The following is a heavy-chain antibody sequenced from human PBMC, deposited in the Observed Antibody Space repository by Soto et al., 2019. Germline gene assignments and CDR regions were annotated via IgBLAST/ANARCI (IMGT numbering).Heavy chain of an antibody. Sequence: GGSLRLSCAASGFTFDDYAMHWVRQAPGKGLEWVSGISWNSGSIGYADSVKGRFTISRDNAKNSLYLQMNSLRAEDTALYYCATLKGCTNGVCYPDDAFDIWGQGTMVTVSS. CDR3: ATLKGCTNGVCYPDDAFDI. J-gene: IGHJ3*02. CDR2: ISWNSGSI. CDR1: GFTFDDYA. D-gene: IGHD2-8*01. V-gene: IGHV3-9*01.